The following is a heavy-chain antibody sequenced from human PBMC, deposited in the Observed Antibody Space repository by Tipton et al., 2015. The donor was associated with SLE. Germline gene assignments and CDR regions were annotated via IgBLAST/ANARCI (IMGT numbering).Heavy chain of an antibody. V-gene: IGHV4-34*01. J-gene: IGHJ4*02. CDR2: ITPSGST. CDR1: GGSFSGYY. Sequence: TLSLTCAVYGGSFSGYYWSWIRQPPGKGLEWIGEITPSGSTNYNPSLKSRVTISVDTSKNQFSLKLSSVTAADTAVYYCARGPAGGGSYGASCFDYWGQGTLVTVSS. D-gene: IGHD1-26*01. CDR3: ARGPAGGGSYGASCFDY.